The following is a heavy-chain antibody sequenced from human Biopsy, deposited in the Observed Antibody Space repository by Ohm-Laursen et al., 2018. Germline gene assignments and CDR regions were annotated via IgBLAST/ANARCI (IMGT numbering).Heavy chain of an antibody. CDR1: GGSISSDY. V-gene: IGHV4-59*01. Sequence: GTLSPTCAVSGGSISSDYWSWIRQSPGKGLEWIGYISNRGSTNYNPSLRGRVTISVDTSKNQFSLKLSSVTAADTAVFFCARLYRLDDYWNDDPPDAFDVWGQGTRVTVSS. J-gene: IGHJ3*01. CDR3: ARLYRLDDYWNDDPPDAFDV. CDR2: ISNRGST. D-gene: IGHD3-3*01.